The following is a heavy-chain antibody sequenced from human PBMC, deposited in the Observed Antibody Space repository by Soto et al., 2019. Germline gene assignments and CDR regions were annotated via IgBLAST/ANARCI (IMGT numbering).Heavy chain of an antibody. CDR3: AREDRNYHDRSGYYRI. D-gene: IGHD3-22*01. J-gene: IGHJ4*02. Sequence: ADTLSLTCTVSGASVNSETYYWSWIRQHPGKGLEWIGYIHYSGSTNYNPSLMSRLTISEDTSKNQFSLKVNSVTAADTAVYYCAREDRNYHDRSGYYRIWGKGTPVTVSS. CDR1: GASVNSETYY. CDR2: IHYSGST. V-gene: IGHV4-61*01.